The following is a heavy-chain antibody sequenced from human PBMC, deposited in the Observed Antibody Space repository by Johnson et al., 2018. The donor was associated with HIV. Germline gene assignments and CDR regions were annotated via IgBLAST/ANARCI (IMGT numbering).Heavy chain of an antibody. CDR1: GFTFSSYA. Sequence: VQLVESGGGLIQPGGSLRLSCAASGFTFSSYAMSWVRQAPGKGLEWVSAISGSGGSTYYADSVKGRFTISRDNGKNSLYLQMNSLRAEDTALYYCARDEPTDDAFDIWGQGTMVTVSS. CDR2: ISGSGGST. CDR3: ARDEPTDDAFDI. J-gene: IGHJ3*02. V-gene: IGHV3-23*04.